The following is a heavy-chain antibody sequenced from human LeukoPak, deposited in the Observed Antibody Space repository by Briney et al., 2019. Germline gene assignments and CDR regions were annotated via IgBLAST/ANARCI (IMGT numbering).Heavy chain of an antibody. CDR1: GFTFSSYG. CDR2: IRYDGSNK. D-gene: IGHD2-15*01. Sequence: PGGSLRLSCAASGFTFSSYGMHWVRQAPGKGLEWVAFIRYDGSNKYYADSVKGRLTISRDNSKNTLYLQMNSLRAEDTAVYYCAKDTRRVVVVAATPFADYWGQGTLVTVSS. J-gene: IGHJ4*02. V-gene: IGHV3-30*02. CDR3: AKDTRRVVVVAATPFADY.